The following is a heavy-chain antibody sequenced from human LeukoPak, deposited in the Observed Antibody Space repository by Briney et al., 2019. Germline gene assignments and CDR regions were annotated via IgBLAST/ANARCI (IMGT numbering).Heavy chain of an antibody. D-gene: IGHD1-1*01. V-gene: IGHV3-21*01. CDR2: ISGSGDNT. CDR3: ARVARGGTDY. CDR1: GFTFSSYA. Sequence: GGSLRLSCAASGFTFSSYAMNWVRQAPGKGLEWISSISGSGDNTYYADSVKGRFTISRDNSNNSLYLQMNSLRAEDTAVYYCARVARGGTDYWGQGTLVTVSS. J-gene: IGHJ4*02.